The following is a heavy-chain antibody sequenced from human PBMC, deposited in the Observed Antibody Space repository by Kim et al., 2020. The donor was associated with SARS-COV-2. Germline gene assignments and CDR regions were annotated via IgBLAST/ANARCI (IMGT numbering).Heavy chain of an antibody. J-gene: IGHJ6*02. CDR1: GGSVSSGSYY. CDR2: IYYSGST. Sequence: SETLSLTCTVSGGSVSSGSYYWSWIRQPPGKGLEWIGYIYYSGSTNYNPSLKSRVTISVDTSKNQFSLKLSSVTAADTAVYYCARDSALSIADRGYYYGMDVWGQGTTVTVSS. D-gene: IGHD6-6*01. CDR3: ARDSALSIADRGYYYGMDV. V-gene: IGHV4-61*01.